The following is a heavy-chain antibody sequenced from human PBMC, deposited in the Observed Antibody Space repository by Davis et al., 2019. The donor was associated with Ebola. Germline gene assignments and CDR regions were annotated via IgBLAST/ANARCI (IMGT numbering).Heavy chain of an antibody. D-gene: IGHD2-15*01. CDR2: IYQTEST. CDR1: GGSISNYF. J-gene: IGHJ5*02. CDR3: ARHGMVAGWFDP. V-gene: IGHV4-59*08. Sequence: SETLSLTCTVSGGSISNYFWSWIRQPPGEGLEWLGSIYQTESTYYNPSLESRLTFSLDTPKNELSLHLTSVTAADTAVYYCARHGMVAGWFDPWGQGTLVTVSS.